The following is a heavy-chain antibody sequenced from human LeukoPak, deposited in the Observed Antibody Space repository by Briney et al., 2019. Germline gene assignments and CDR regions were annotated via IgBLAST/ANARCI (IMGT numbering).Heavy chain of an antibody. V-gene: IGHV3-7*01. Sequence: GGSLRHFCVVSGFTFSNNVMSWVRQTPGKGPEWLANINQDGSEKYYVDSVKVRFTISRDSAENSVYLQMSSLRADETAVYHCARLGTVTRARFDYWGQGTLVTVSS. J-gene: IGHJ4*02. CDR2: INQDGSEK. CDR3: ARLGTVTRARFDY. CDR1: GFTFSNNV. D-gene: IGHD4-17*01.